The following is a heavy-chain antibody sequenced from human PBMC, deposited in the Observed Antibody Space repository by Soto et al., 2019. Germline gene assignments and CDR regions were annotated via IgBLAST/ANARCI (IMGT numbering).Heavy chain of an antibody. J-gene: IGHJ4*02. CDR1: GFTFSTYC. CDR3: ARTITIFGVVIGYYFDY. D-gene: IGHD3-3*01. Sequence: GRSLRLSCAVSGFTFSTYCTHWVRQAPGNWREWEAAIWCDGSNKYYADSVNGRLSISRHTSKNPLYLQINSHLTTDTAVSSCARTITIFGVVIGYYFDYWGQGTMVTVSS. CDR2: IWCDGSNK. V-gene: IGHV3-33*01.